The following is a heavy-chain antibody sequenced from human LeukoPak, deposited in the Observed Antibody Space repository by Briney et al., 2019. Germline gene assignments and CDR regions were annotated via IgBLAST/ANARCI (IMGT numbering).Heavy chain of an antibody. J-gene: IGHJ4*02. D-gene: IGHD3-22*01. CDR1: GFTFSSYW. CDR3: ARAAYDSNGFTANHDY. CDR2: INHNGNVN. Sequence: SGGSLRLSCAASGFTFSSYWMNWARQAPGKGLEWVASINHNGNVNYYVDSVKGRFTISRDNSKNTLHLQMNNLRAEDTAVYYCARAAYDSNGFTANHDYWGQGTLVTVSS. V-gene: IGHV3-7*03.